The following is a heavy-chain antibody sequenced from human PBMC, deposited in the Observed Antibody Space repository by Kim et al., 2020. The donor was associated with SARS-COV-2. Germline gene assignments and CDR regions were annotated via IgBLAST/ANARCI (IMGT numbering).Heavy chain of an antibody. D-gene: IGHD6-19*01. V-gene: IGHV3-53*01. CDR3: ARDSVAGPSLYGMDV. Sequence: GGSLRLSCAASGFTVSSNYMSWVRQAPGKGLEWVSVIYSGGSTYYADSVKGRFTISRDNSKNTLYLQMNSLRAEDTAVYYCARDSVAGPSLYGMDVWGQGTTVTVSS. CDR2: IYSGGST. CDR1: GFTVSSNY. J-gene: IGHJ6*02.